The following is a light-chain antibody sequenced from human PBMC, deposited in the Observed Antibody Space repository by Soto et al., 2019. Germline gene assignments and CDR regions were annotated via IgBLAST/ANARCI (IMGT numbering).Light chain of an antibody. J-gene: IGKJ2*01. V-gene: IGKV3-20*01. Sequence: VLTQSPGTLSLSPGQRVALSCRASQSVDSSYLAWYQQKPGQAPRLLIYGASSRATGIPDRFSGSGSGTDFTLTINRLEPEDFAVYYCQQYGSSPYTFGQGTKLEIK. CDR1: QSVDSSY. CDR3: QQYGSSPYT. CDR2: GAS.